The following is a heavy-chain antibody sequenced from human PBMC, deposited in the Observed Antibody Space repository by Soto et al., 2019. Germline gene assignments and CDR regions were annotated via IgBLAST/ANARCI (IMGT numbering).Heavy chain of an antibody. CDR2: INHSGST. V-gene: IGHV4-39*01. CDR3: ARLGGYVSVGYYYLWDS. Sequence: SETLSLTCRVSDGSMNSDSSYWGWIRQAPGKGLEWIGVINHSGSTYHNLSLKGRVTMSVDASRNQFSLKLTSMTAADTAVYYCARLGGYVSVGYYYLWDSWGQGTLVTVSS. CDR1: DGSMNSDSSY. D-gene: IGHD3-22*01. J-gene: IGHJ4*02.